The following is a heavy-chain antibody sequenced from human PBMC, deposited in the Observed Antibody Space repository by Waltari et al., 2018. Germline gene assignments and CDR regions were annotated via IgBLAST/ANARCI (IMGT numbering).Heavy chain of an antibody. CDR2: IDNSGETT. J-gene: IGHJ4*02. CDR1: GFDYSSSA. Sequence: VYLLESGGGLVQPGGSLRLSCVGSGFDYSSSAMSWVRQAPGKGLEWVSGIDNSGETTYYVGSVKGRFTISRDDSRNTVYLHMTTLRVDDTAVYYCAKDSGYSMIRGRENSWGQGTLVIVSS. CDR3: AKDSGYSMIRGRENS. V-gene: IGHV3-23*05. D-gene: IGHD3-10*01.